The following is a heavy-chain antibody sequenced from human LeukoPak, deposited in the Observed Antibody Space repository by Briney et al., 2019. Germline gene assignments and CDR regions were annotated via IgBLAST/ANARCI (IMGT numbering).Heavy chain of an antibody. CDR2: ISGSGGST. CDR1: GFTFSSYA. J-gene: IGHJ4*02. Sequence: GGSLRLSCAASGFTFSSYAMSWVRQAPGKGLEWVSAISGSGGSTYYADSVKGRFTISRDNSKNTLYLQMNSLRAEDTAVYYCAKDSRPDYYDSSGYFDYWGQGTLVTVSS. CDR3: AKDSRPDYYDSSGYFDY. V-gene: IGHV3-23*01. D-gene: IGHD3-22*01.